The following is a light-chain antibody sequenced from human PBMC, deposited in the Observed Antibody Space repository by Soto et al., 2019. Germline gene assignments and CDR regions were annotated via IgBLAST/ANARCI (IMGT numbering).Light chain of an antibody. J-gene: IGKJ4*02. CDR3: QARNSWPPQ. Sequence: EIVLTQSPATLSLSPGERATLSCRASQSISNNLAWYQQKPGQAPRLLIYDASNRATGTPARFSGSGSGTDFTLTISSPEPEDFSVYYFQARNSWPPQFGGGTKVEI. CDR2: DAS. CDR1: QSISNN. V-gene: IGKV3-11*01.